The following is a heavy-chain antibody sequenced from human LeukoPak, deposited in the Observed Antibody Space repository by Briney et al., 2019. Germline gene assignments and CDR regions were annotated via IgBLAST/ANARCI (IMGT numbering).Heavy chain of an antibody. CDR2: INHGGST. CDR1: GGSFSGYY. CDR3: ARRGAGGRAFDI. V-gene: IGHV4-34*01. D-gene: IGHD3-16*01. Sequence: SETLSLTCAAYGGSFSGYYWSWIRQPPGKGLEWIGEINHGGSTNYNPSLKSRVTISVDTSKNQFSLKLSSVTAADTAVYYCARRGAGGRAFDIWGQGTMVTVSS. J-gene: IGHJ3*02.